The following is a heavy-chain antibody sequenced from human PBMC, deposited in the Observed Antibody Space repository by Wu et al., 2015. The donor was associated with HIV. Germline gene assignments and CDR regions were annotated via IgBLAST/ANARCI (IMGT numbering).Heavy chain of an antibody. J-gene: IGHJ6*03. CDR2: INHSGST. V-gene: IGHV4-34*01. CDR1: GGSFSGYY. Sequence: QVQLQQWGAALLKPSETLSLTCAVYGGSFSGYYWSWIRQPPGKGLEWIGEINHSGSTNYNPSLKSRVTISVDTSKNQFSLKLNSVTAADTAVFYCARGLFSSSSPYYYYMDVWGSRDHGHRLL. CDR3: ARGLFSSSSPYYYYMDV. D-gene: IGHD6-13*01.